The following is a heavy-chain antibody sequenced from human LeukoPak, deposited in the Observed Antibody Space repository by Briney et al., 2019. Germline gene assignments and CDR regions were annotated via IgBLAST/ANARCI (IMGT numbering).Heavy chain of an antibody. D-gene: IGHD2-15*01. CDR2: LWYDGSNK. V-gene: IGHV3-33*01. CDR1: GFTLSNYG. CDR3: ARGRMTPNTYFDY. J-gene: IGHJ4*02. Sequence: GGSLRLSCAPSGFTLSNYGMHWVRQAPGKGLEWVSGLWYDGSNKGYADSVKGRFTISRHNSENTLYLQMNSLRDEDMAVYYCARGRMTPNTYFDYWGQGTLVTVSS.